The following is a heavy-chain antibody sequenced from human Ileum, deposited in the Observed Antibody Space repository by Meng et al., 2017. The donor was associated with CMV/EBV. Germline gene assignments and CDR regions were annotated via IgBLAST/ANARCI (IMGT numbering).Heavy chain of an antibody. CDR1: TVSNYA. CDR3: ATTPGGVAVAGDNWFDP. J-gene: IGHJ5*02. V-gene: IGHV1-69*17. Sequence: TVSNYAINWVRQAPGQGLEWMGGIIPMFRIANYAQKFQGRVTVTADKSTSTAYMDLRSLRSDDTAVYYCATTPGGVAVAGDNWFDPWGQGTLVTVSS. D-gene: IGHD6-19*01. CDR2: IIPMFRIA.